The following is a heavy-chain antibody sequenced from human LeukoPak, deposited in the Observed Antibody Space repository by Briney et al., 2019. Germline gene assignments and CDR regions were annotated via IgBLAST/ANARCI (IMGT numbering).Heavy chain of an antibody. J-gene: IGHJ3*02. CDR1: GYSISSGYY. CDR3: ATPGLGYCSGGSCYPTHDAFDI. V-gene: IGHV4-38-2*02. CDR2: SYRRGST. D-gene: IGHD2-15*01. Sequence: SETLSLTCTVSGYSISSGYYWGWLRQPAGKGLEWIGSSYRRGSTYYNPSLKSRVTISVDTSKNQFSLKLSSVTAADTDVYYCATPGLGYCSGGSCYPTHDAFDIWGQGTMVTVSS.